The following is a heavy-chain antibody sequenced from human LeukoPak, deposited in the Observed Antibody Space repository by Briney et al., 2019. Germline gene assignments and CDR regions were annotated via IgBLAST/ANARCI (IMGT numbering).Heavy chain of an antibody. Sequence: SETLSLTCTVSGGSISSDYGSWIRQPPGKGLEWVGYIYYSVSTNYNPSLKSRVTISVDTPKNQFSLMLSSATAVDTAVYYCANRVDYWGQGTLVTVSS. CDR3: ANRVDY. CDR1: GGSISSDY. CDR2: IYYSVST. J-gene: IGHJ4*02. V-gene: IGHV4-59*08.